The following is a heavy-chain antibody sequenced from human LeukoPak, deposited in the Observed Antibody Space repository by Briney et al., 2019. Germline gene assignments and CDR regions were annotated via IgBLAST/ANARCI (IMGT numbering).Heavy chain of an antibody. J-gene: IGHJ4*02. D-gene: IGHD1-1*01. CDR1: GFIFSTYN. V-gene: IGHV3-21*01. Sequence: GGSLRLSCAASGFIFSTYNMAWVRQAPGKGLEWVSSITSRSSYIYYVDSVKGRFTISRDNAKNSLYLQMNSLRAEDTAVYYCAWNVQLERAFDYWGQGTLVTVSS. CDR2: ITSRSSYI. CDR3: AWNVQLERAFDY.